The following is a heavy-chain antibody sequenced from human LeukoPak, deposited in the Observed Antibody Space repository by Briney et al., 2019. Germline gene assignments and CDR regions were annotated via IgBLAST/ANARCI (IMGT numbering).Heavy chain of an antibody. CDR3: AAMDY. CDR1: GGSISSYY. V-gene: IGHV4-59*12. D-gene: IGHD2-2*01. J-gene: IGHJ4*02. Sequence: SETLSLTCTVSGGSISSYYWSWIRQPPGKGLEWIGYIYYSGSTNYNPSLKSRVTISVDTSKNQFSLKLSSVTAADTAVYYCAAMDYWGQGTLVTVSS. CDR2: IYYSGST.